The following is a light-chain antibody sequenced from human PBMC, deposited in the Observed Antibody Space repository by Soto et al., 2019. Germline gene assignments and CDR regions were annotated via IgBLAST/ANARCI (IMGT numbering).Light chain of an antibody. J-gene: IGKJ1*01. CDR1: QSVGTS. CDR2: GAF. Sequence: EIVLTQSPATLSLSPGERATFSCKASQSVGTSLAWFQQKPGQAPRLLIYGAFRRVTGIPDRFSGSGSGTDFTLTISRLEPEDFAVYYCQQYGSSPSTFGRGTKVEIK. CDR3: QQYGSSPST. V-gene: IGKV3-20*01.